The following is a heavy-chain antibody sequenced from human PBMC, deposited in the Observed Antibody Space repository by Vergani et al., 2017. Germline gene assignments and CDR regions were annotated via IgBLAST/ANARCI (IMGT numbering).Heavy chain of an antibody. CDR3: AKHFRGWGIDY. CDR2: IQIDGSNQ. D-gene: IGHD3-16*01. Sequence: QVQLVESGGGVVQRGGSLRLSCATSGFTLSNYDMQWIRQGPGKGLEFVAFIQIDGSNQYYADSVKGRFTLSRDFPKNTLYLQMNSLRTDDTATYYCAKHFRGWGIDYWGKGTQVIVS. V-gene: IGHV3-30*02. CDR1: GFTLSNYD. J-gene: IGHJ4*02.